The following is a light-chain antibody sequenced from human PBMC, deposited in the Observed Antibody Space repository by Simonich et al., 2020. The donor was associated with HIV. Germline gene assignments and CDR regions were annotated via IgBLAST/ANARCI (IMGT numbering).Light chain of an antibody. CDR3: SSYTSSDTYVL. CDR2: RNN. V-gene: IGLV1-44*01. Sequence: QSVLTQPPSASGTPGHRVTISCSGSSSNIRSNTVNWYQQLPGTAPQLLTYRNNQRPSGVPDRFSGSKSGTSASLAISGLQSEDEADYYCSSYTSSDTYVLFGGGTKVTVL. J-gene: IGLJ2*01. CDR1: SSNIRSNT.